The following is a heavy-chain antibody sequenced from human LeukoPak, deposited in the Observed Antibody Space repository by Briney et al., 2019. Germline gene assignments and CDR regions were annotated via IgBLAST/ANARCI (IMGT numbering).Heavy chain of an antibody. Sequence: ASVKVSCKAYGYPFTDYYIHWVRQAPGQGLEWMGWMNPSGGGAKYAQKFQGRVTMTRDTSISTAYLEVSGLRSDDMAVYYCARGHGSGSYYTRDDYWGQGTLVTVSS. V-gene: IGHV1-2*02. CDR2: MNPSGGGA. J-gene: IGHJ4*02. CDR1: GYPFTDYY. D-gene: IGHD3-10*01. CDR3: ARGHGSGSYYTRDDY.